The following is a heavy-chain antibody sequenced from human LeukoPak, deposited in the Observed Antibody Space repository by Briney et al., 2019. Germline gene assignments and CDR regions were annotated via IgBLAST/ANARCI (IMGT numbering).Heavy chain of an antibody. CDR1: GFTFSSYW. V-gene: IGHV3-7*04. Sequence: GGSLRLSCAASGFTFSSYWMSWVRQAPGKGLEWVANIKEDGSEKYYVDSVKGRLTISRDTAKSSRYLQMNSLRAEDTAVYYCARLRAGDYFDYWGQGTLVTVSS. CDR2: IKEDGSEK. J-gene: IGHJ4*02. D-gene: IGHD6-19*01. CDR3: ARLRAGDYFDY.